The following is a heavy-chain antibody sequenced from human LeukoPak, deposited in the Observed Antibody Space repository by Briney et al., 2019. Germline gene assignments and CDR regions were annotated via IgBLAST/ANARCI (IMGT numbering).Heavy chain of an antibody. Sequence: PGGSLRLSCAASGFTFSVYWMSWVRQAPGKGLEWVANIKQDGSEKYYVDSVKGRFTISRDNAKSSLYLQMSSLRAEDTAVYYCAKLANRYFDLWGGGTLVSASS. CDR1: GFTFSVYW. CDR3: AKLANRYFDL. D-gene: IGHD4/OR15-4a*01. J-gene: IGHJ2*01. V-gene: IGHV3-7*01. CDR2: IKQDGSEK.